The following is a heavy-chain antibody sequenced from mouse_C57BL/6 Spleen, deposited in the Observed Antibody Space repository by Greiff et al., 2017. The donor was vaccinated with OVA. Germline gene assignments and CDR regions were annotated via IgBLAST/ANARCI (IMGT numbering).Heavy chain of an antibody. CDR1: GFTFSSYT. CDR3: ARGRDAMDY. V-gene: IGHV5-9*01. CDR2: ISGGGGNT. Sequence: EVQGVESGGGLVKPGGSLKLSCAASGFTFSSYTMSWVRQTPEKRLEWVATISGGGGNTYYPDSVKGRFTISRDNAKNTLYLQMSSLRSEDTALYYCARGRDAMDYWGQGTSVTVSS. J-gene: IGHJ4*01.